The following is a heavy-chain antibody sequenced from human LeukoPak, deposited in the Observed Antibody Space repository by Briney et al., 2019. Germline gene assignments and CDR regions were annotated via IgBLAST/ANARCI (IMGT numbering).Heavy chain of an antibody. Sequence: SETLSLTCTVSGGSISSYYWSWIRQPPGKGLEWIGYIYYSGSTNYNPSLKSRVTISVDTSKNQFSLKLSSVTAADTAVYYCARVTPYPGYGMDVWGQGTTVTVSS. CDR2: IYYSGST. V-gene: IGHV4-59*01. CDR1: GGSISSYY. D-gene: IGHD2-2*01. CDR3: ARVTPYPGYGMDV. J-gene: IGHJ6*02.